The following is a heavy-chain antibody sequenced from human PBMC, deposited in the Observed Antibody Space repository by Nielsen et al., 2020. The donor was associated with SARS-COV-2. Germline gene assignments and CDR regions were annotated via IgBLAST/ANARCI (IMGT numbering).Heavy chain of an antibody. CDR3: ARDPYSSSWYNYYYYGMDV. CDR2: TSYDGSNK. CDR1: GFSFSRYA. V-gene: IGHV3-30-3*01. D-gene: IGHD6-13*01. Sequence: GGSLRLSCAASGFSFSRYAMHWVRQAPGKGLEWVAVTSYDGSNKYYADSVKGRFTISRDNSKNTLYLQMNSLRAEDTAVYYCARDPYSSSWYNYYYYGMDVWGQGTTVTVSS. J-gene: IGHJ6*02.